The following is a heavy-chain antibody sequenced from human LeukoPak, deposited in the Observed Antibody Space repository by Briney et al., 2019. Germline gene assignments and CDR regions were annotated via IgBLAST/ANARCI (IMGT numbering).Heavy chain of an antibody. J-gene: IGHJ4*02. CDR3: AREPTPRGCSSTSCFSYYFDY. CDR2: INHSGST. CDR1: GGSFSGYY. Sequence: SETLSLTCAVYGGSFSGYYWSWIRQPPGKGLEWIGEINHSGSTNYNPSLKSRVTISVDTSKNQFSLKLSSVTAADTAVYYCAREPTPRGCSSTSCFSYYFDYWGQGTLVTVSS. V-gene: IGHV4-34*01. D-gene: IGHD2-2*01.